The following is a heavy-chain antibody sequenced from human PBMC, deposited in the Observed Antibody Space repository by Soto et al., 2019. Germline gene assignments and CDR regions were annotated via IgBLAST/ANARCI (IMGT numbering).Heavy chain of an antibody. J-gene: IGHJ4*02. V-gene: IGHV3-30-3*01. CDR3: ARDGGAY. Sequence: QVQLVESGGGVVQPGRSLRLSCADPGFTFSSYAMHWDRRAPGKGLEWMAVMSYDGSNKYYADSVKGRFTISRDNSKNTLYLHMNSLRPEDTALYYYARDGGAYWGQGTLVIVSS. CDR2: MSYDGSNK. CDR1: GFTFSSYA. D-gene: IGHD3-16*01.